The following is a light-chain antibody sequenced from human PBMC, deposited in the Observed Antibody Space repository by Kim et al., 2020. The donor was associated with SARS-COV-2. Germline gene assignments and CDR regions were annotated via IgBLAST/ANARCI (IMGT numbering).Light chain of an antibody. V-gene: IGLV2-11*01. CDR3: SSYAGSYTWV. CDR1: SSDVGRYNY. CDR2: DVT. Sequence: QSALTQPRSVSGSPGQSVTISCTGTSSDVGRYNYVSWYQQHPGKAPKLMIYDVTKRPSGVPDRFSGPKSGNTASLTISGLQAEDETDYYCSSYAGSYTWVFGGGTQLTVL. J-gene: IGLJ3*02.